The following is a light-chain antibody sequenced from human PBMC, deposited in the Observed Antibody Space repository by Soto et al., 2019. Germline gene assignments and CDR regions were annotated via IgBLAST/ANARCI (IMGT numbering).Light chain of an antibody. CDR2: GAS. CDR3: QQYGSSPPYT. V-gene: IGKV3-20*01. CDR1: QSVSSSY. J-gene: IGKJ2*01. Sequence: EIVLTQSPGTLSLSPGERATLSCRASQSVSSSYLAWYQQKPGQAPRLLIYGASSRATGIPDRFSGSGSGTDFTLPISRLEPEDFAVYYCQQYGSSPPYTFGQGTKLDIK.